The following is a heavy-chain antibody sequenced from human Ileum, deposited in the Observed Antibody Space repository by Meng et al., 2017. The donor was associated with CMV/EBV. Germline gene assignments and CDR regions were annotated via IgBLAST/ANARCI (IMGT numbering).Heavy chain of an antibody. Sequence: GGSLRLSCAASGFTFTDHYMDWIRQSPGKGLEWVGRAKNRANHYGTEYAASVKGRFTISRDDSKNSLYLQMNSLKSEDTAVYYCVRDSRNYAFDFWGQGKLVNGAS. D-gene: IGHD2-2*01. CDR1: GFTFTDHY. CDR3: VRDSRNYAFDF. CDR2: AKNRANHYGT. V-gene: IGHV3-72*01. J-gene: IGHJ4*02.